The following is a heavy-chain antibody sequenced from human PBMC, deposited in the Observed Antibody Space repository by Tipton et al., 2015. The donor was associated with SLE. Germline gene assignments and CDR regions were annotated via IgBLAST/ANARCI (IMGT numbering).Heavy chain of an antibody. CDR2: IYYSGST. D-gene: IGHD7-27*01. Sequence: TLSLTCTVSGGSISSYYWSWIRQPPGKGLEWIGYIYYSGSTNYNPSLKSRVTISIDTSKNQFSLKLSSVTAADTAVYYCARVAGESYFDYWGQGTLVTVSS. CDR1: GGSISSYY. CDR3: ARVAGESYFDY. J-gene: IGHJ4*02. V-gene: IGHV4-59*12.